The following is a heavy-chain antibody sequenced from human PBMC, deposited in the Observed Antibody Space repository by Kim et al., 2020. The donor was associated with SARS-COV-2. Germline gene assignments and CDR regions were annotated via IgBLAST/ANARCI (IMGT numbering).Heavy chain of an antibody. CDR3: ARAAWGSGRGGYYMDV. D-gene: IGHD6-19*01. CDR2: INPNSGGT. CDR1: GYTFTGYY. Sequence: ASVKVSCKASGYTFTGYYMHWVRQAPGQGLEWMGRINPNSGGTNYAQKFQGRVTMTRDTSISTAYMELSRLRSDDTAVYYCARAAWGSGRGGYYMDVWGKSPRSPSP. J-gene: IGHJ6*03. V-gene: IGHV1-2*06.